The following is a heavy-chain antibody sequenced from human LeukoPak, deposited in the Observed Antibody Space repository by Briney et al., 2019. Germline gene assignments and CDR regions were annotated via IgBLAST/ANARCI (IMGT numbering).Heavy chain of an antibody. CDR2: IYYSGST. J-gene: IGHJ6*02. CDR3: VGGGGYRYGFTPKDYYYSAMDV. D-gene: IGHD5-18*01. V-gene: IGHV4-59*01. Sequence: SETLSLTCTVSGGSISSYYWSWIRQPPGKGLEWIGYIYYSGSTNYNPSLKSRVTISVDTSKNQLSLKLSSVTAADTAVYYCVGGGGYRYGFTPKDYYYSAMDVWGQGTTVTVSS. CDR1: GGSISSYY.